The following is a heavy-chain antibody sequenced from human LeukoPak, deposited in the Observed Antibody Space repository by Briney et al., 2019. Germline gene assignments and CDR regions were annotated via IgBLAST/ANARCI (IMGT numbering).Heavy chain of an antibody. CDR1: GYTFTSYD. V-gene: IGHV1-8*01. D-gene: IGHD2-2*01. Sequence: ASVKVSCKASGYTFTSYDINWVRQATGQGLEWMGWMNPNSGNTGYAQKFQGRVTMTRNTSISTAYMELSSLRSEDTAVYYCARGGSSTSRYYYYYMDVWGKGTTVTVSS. J-gene: IGHJ6*03. CDR2: MNPNSGNT. CDR3: ARGGSSTSRYYYYYMDV.